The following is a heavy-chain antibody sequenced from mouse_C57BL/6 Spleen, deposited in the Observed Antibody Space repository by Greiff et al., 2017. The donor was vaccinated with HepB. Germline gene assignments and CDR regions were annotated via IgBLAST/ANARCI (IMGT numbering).Heavy chain of an antibody. CDR2: IDPETGGT. Sequence: QVQLKESGAELVRPGASVTLSCKASGYTFTDYEMHWVKQTPVHGLEWIGAIDPETGGTAYNQKFKGKAILTADKSSSTAYMELRSLTSEDSAVYYCTRWSITTVNFDYWGQGTTLTVSS. V-gene: IGHV1-15*01. CDR3: TRWSITTVNFDY. J-gene: IGHJ2*01. D-gene: IGHD1-1*01. CDR1: GYTFTDYE.